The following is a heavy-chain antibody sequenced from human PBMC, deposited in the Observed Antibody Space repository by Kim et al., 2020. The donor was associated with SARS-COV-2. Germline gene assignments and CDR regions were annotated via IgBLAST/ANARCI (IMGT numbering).Heavy chain of an antibody. Sequence: GGSLRLSCAASGFTFSDYYMSWIRQAPGKGLEWVSYISSSGSTIYYADSAKGRFTISRDNAKNSLYLQMNSLRAEDTAVYYCARWYYYDSSGYWNNYFDYWGQGTLVTVSS. CDR2: ISSSGSTI. CDR3: ARWYYYDSSGYWNNYFDY. D-gene: IGHD3-22*01. V-gene: IGHV3-11*01. J-gene: IGHJ4*02. CDR1: GFTFSDYY.